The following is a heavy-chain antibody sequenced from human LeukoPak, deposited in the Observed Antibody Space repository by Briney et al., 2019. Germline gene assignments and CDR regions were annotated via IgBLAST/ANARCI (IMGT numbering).Heavy chain of an antibody. D-gene: IGHD3-9*01. J-gene: IGHJ4*02. Sequence: GGSLRLSCVASGSTFSNYAMSWVRQAAGKRLEWVSAVTGSGGSTYYADSVKGRFTISRDNSRKTLFLQMNSLRAEDTAIYYCAKWGDFDILTGYYVSDFWGQGTLVTVSS. CDR2: VTGSGGST. V-gene: IGHV3-23*01. CDR3: AKWGDFDILTGYYVSDF. CDR1: GSTFSNYA.